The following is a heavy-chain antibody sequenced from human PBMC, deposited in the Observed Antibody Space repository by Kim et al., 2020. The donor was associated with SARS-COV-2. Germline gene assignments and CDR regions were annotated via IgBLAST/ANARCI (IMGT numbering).Heavy chain of an antibody. CDR3: ASGGGVTGYYYYAMNL. V-gene: IGHV4-61*09. CDR2: IYTTGST. CDR1: GGSIIRGNYY. Sequence: SETLSLTCSVSGGSIIRGNYYWSWIRQPAGKEMEWIRHIYTTGSTNYNPSLGSRVAISRDTSKNQFSLSLTSVTAADTAIYYCASGGGVTGYYYYAMNLWGQGTTVTVSS. D-gene: IGHD3-9*01. J-gene: IGHJ6*02.